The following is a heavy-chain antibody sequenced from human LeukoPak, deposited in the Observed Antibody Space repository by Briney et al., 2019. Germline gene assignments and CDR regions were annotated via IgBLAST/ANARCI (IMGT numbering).Heavy chain of an antibody. V-gene: IGHV3-48*04. CDR3: TRSRPVGGITFDN. Sequence: GGSLRLSCAVSGFTFSDYAMNWVRQAPGKGLEWVSFINPRSTSTYYSDSVRGRFAISGDDAKNSLYLQMNSLRGEDTAVYYCTRSRPVGGITFDNWGQGTLVTVSS. D-gene: IGHD3-16*01. J-gene: IGHJ4*02. CDR1: GFTFSDYA. CDR2: INPRSTST.